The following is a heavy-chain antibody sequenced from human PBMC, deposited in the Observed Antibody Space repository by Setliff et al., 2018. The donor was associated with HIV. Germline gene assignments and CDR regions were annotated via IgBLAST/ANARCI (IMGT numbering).Heavy chain of an antibody. Sequence: SETLSLTCTVSSDSIRFYYWTWIRQPPGKGLEWIGNVYYTGYTNYHPSLKTRATISLDTSKSQFSLRLTSVAATDTAIYYCARHPREEPQRNYKFDSWGQGTLVTVSS. V-gene: IGHV4-59*08. CDR3: ARHPREEPQRNYKFDS. J-gene: IGHJ4*02. CDR2: VYYTGYT. D-gene: IGHD1-7*01. CDR1: SDSIRFYY.